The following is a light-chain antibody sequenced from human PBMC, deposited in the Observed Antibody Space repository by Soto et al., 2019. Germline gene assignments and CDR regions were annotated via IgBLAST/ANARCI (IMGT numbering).Light chain of an antibody. CDR2: GTS. V-gene: IGKV3-20*01. CDR3: QQYGSSALT. J-gene: IGKJ4*01. Sequence: EIVLTQSPGTLSLSPGARATLSCRASQSVSSSYLVWYQQRPGQPPRLLIYGTSNRAAGIPDRFTGTGSGTDFTLTIYRLEPEDSAVYYCQQYGSSALTFGGGTKV. CDR1: QSVSSSY.